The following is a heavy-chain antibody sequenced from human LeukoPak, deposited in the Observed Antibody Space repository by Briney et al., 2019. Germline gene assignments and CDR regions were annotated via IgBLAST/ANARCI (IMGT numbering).Heavy chain of an antibody. CDR3: ARDRAAQTTDY. CDR1: GYTFTGYY. CDR2: IDPNSGGT. D-gene: IGHD1-14*01. Sequence: ASVKVSCKASGYTFTGYYMHWVRQAPGQGLEWMGWIDPNSGGTIYARKFQGRVTMTRDTSITTAYMELSRLRSDDTAIYYCARDRAAQTTDYWGQGTLVTVSS. J-gene: IGHJ4*02. V-gene: IGHV1-2*02.